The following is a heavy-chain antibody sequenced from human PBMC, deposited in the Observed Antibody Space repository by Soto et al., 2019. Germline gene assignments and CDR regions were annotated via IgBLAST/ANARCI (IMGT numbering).Heavy chain of an antibody. D-gene: IGHD4-4*01. CDR1: GASISSSHW. Sequence: QVQLQESGPGLVKPSGTLSLTCAVSGASISSSHWWSWVRQPPGKGLEWIGEIYHSGSTYYNASLKSRVAISLDKSKNQFSLKLRSVTAADTAVYSCVRKDYSDWFFDLWGRATLVTVSS. J-gene: IGHJ2*01. V-gene: IGHV4-4*02. CDR2: IYHSGST. CDR3: VRKDYSDWFFDL.